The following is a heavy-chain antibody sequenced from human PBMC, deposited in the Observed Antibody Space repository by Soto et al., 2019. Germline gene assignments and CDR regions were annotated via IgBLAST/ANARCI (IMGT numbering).Heavy chain of an antibody. Sequence: SQTLSLTCAISGDSVSSNSAAWNGIRQSPSRGLEWLGRTYYRSKWYNDYAVSVKSRITINPDTSKNQFSRQPNSVTPEYTAVYYCARNSCCYDAFDIWGQGTMVTVSS. CDR2: TYYRSKWYN. CDR1: GDSVSSNSAA. V-gene: IGHV6-1*01. J-gene: IGHJ3*02. CDR3: ARNSCCYDAFDI. D-gene: IGHD2-15*01.